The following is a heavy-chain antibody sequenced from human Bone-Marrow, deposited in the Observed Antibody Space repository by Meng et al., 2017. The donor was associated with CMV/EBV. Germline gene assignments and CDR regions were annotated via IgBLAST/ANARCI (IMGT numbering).Heavy chain of an antibody. CDR3: AITGRVNFWSGYMKSDEYKYYYGMDV. CDR1: GYTFTSYG. V-gene: IGHV1-18*01. Sequence: ASVKVACKASGYTFTSYGISWVRQAPGQGLEWMGWISAYNGNTNYAQKLQGRVTMTTDKSTSTAYMELRSLRSDDTAVYYCAITGRVNFWSGYMKSDEYKYYYGMDVWGQGTTVTVSS. CDR2: ISAYNGNT. D-gene: IGHD3-3*01. J-gene: IGHJ6*02.